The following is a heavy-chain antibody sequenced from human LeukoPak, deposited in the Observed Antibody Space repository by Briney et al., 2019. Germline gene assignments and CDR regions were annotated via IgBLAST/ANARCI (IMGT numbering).Heavy chain of an antibody. CDR2: IYYSGST. CDR1: GGSISSYY. V-gene: IGHV4-59*01. D-gene: IGHD4-23*01. CDR3: ARVGGNRYYFDY. J-gene: IGHJ4*02. Sequence: SETLSLTCTVSGGSISSYYWSWIRQPPGKGLEWIGYIYYSGSTNYNPSLKSRVTISVDTSKNQFSLKLSSVTAADTAVYYCARVGGNRYYFDYWAREPWSPSPQ.